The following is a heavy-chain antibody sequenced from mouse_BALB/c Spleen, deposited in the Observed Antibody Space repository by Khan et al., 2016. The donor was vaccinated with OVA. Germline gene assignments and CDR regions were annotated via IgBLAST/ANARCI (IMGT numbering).Heavy chain of an antibody. Sequence: QVQLQQSGAELARPGASVKMSCTASGYTFISYTIHWIKKRPGQGLEWIGYINPSNGYTNYNQKFKDKATLTTDKSSTTAYLQLSSLTSDDSAVYNCVRDGAYHRNDGWFAYWGQGTLVTVSA. V-gene: IGHV1-4*01. CDR1: GYTFISYT. CDR3: VRDGAYHRNDGWFAY. CDR2: INPSNGYT. D-gene: IGHD2-14*01. J-gene: IGHJ3*01.